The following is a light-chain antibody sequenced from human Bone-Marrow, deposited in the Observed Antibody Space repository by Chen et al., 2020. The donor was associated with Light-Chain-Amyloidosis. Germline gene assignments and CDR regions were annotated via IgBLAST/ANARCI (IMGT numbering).Light chain of an antibody. J-gene: IGLJ3*02. CDR1: NIGSTS. CDR2: DDS. V-gene: IGLV3-21*02. Sequence: SYVLTQPSSVSVAPGQPAPIAGGGNNIGSTSVHWYQQPPGQAPLLVVYDDSDRPSGIPERLSGSNSGNTATLTISRVEAGDEADYYCQVWDRSSDRPVFGGGTKMTVL. CDR3: QVWDRSSDRPV.